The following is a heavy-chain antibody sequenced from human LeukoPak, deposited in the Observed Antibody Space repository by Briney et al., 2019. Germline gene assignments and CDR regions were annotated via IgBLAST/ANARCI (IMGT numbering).Heavy chain of an antibody. D-gene: IGHD5/OR15-5a*01. CDR1: GDSINSYS. CDR2: IYYTGST. J-gene: IGHJ6*03. CDR3: ARLSGSPLSKYYYHMAV. V-gene: IGHV4-59*01. Sequence: SETLSLTCTVSGDSINSYSWSWLRQPPGKGMEWVGYIYYTGSTNYNPSLKSRVTISVDTSKNHLSLRLNSVTAADTAVYYCARLSGSPLSKYYYHMAVWGNGTTATVS.